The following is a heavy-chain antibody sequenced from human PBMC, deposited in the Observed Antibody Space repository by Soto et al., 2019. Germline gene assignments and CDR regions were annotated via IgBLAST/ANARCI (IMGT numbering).Heavy chain of an antibody. V-gene: IGHV4-34*01. CDR3: ARSLGINDLTGHIIFDY. J-gene: IGHJ4*02. Sequence: SETLSLTCAVYGGSFSGYYWSWIRQPPGKGLEWIGEINHSGSTNYNPSLKSRVTISVDTSKNQFSLKLSSVTAADTAVYYCARSLGINDLTGHIIFDYWGQGTLVTVSS. CDR2: INHSGST. D-gene: IGHD7-27*01. CDR1: GGSFSGYY.